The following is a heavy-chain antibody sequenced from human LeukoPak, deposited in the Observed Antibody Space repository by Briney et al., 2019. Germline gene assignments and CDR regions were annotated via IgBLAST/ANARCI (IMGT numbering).Heavy chain of an antibody. CDR2: ISGSGGNT. CDR1: GFTFSSYA. CDR3: ARGSITGTTSVAFDY. V-gene: IGHV3-23*01. J-gene: IGHJ4*02. Sequence: GGSLRLSCAASGFTFSSYAMSWVRQAPGKGLEWVSGISGSGGNTYYADSVKGRFTISRDNSKNTLHLQMNSLRPDDTAVYYCARGSITGTTSVAFDYWGQGTLVTVSS. D-gene: IGHD1-7*01.